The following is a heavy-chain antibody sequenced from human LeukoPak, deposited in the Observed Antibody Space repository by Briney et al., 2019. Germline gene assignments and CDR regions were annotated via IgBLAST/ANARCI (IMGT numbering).Heavy chain of an antibody. J-gene: IGHJ4*02. CDR1: GGTISSGDYY. V-gene: IGHV4-30-4*02. CDR3: ARVGTYYDFWSDPAPGYYFDY. Sequence: SETLSLTCTVSGGTISSGDYYWSWIRQPPGKGQEWIGYIYYSGSTYYNPSLKSRVTISVDTSKNQFSLKLSSVTAADTAVYYCARVGTYYDFWSDPAPGYYFDYWGQGTLVTVSS. D-gene: IGHD3-3*01. CDR2: IYYSGST.